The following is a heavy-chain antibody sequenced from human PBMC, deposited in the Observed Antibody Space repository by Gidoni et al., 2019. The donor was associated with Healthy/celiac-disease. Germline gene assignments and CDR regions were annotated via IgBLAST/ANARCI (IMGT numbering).Heavy chain of an antibody. J-gene: IGHJ4*02. CDR3: AKVGAAAATDY. CDR2: ISCSGGST. D-gene: IGHD6-13*01. CDR1: GFTFSSYA. Sequence: EVQLLESGGGLVQTGGSLRLSCAASGFTFSSYAMSWVRKAPGKGLEWVSAISCSGGSTYYADSVKGRFTISRDNSKNTLYLQMHSLRAEDTAVYYCAKVGAAAATDYWGQGTLVTVSS. V-gene: IGHV3-23*01.